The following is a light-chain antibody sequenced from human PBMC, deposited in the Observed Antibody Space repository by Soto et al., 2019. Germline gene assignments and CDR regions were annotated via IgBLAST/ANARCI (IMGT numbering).Light chain of an antibody. Sequence: EIVMTQSPATLSVSPGERATLSCRASQSISSNLAWYQQKPGQDPRLLIYGASTRATGIPATFSGSGSGTDFTLTISSLQSEDFAVYYCQQYNNWPFTFGPGTKVDIK. J-gene: IGKJ3*01. CDR3: QQYNNWPFT. CDR2: GAS. V-gene: IGKV3-15*01. CDR1: QSISSN.